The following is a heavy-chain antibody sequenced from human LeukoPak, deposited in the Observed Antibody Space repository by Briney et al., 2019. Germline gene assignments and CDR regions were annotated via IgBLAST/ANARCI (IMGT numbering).Heavy chain of an antibody. V-gene: IGHV1-2*02. CDR3: ARDLGSGYDYGYFDY. CDR2: INPNSGGT. D-gene: IGHD5-12*01. CDR1: GYTFTGYY. Sequence: ASVKVSCKASGYTFTGYYMHWVRQAPGQGLEWMGWINPNSGGTNYAQKFQGRVTMTRDTSTSTVYMELSSLRSEDTAVYYCARDLGSGYDYGYFDYWGQGTLVTVSS. J-gene: IGHJ4*02.